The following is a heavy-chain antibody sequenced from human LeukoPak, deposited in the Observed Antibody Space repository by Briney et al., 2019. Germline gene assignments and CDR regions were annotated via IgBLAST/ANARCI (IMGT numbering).Heavy chain of an antibody. CDR3: ARVVLANYDFWSGYYGVRPYFDY. CDR1: GYTFTSYG. V-gene: IGHV1-18*01. J-gene: IGHJ4*02. CDR2: ISAYNGNT. D-gene: IGHD3-3*01. Sequence: ASVKVSCKASGYTFTSYGISWVRQAPGQGLEWMGWISAYNGNTNYAQKLQGRVTMTTDTSTSTAYMELRSPRSDDTAVYYCARVVLANYDFWSGYYGVRPYFDYWGQGTLVTVSS.